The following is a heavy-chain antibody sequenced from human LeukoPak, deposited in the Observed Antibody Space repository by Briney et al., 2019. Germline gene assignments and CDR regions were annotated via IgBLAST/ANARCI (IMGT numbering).Heavy chain of an antibody. J-gene: IGHJ4*02. CDR2: IGDTGSLT. CDR1: GFNFSIYS. CDR3: ARDYSPPHYFDSSGYFDY. Sequence: GGSLRLSCIASGFNFSIYSMNWVHQAPGKGLEWVSYIGDTGSLTFYADSVKGRFTISRDNAKNSLYLQMSSLRAEDTAVYYCARDYSPPHYFDSSGYFDYWGQGTLVTVSS. V-gene: IGHV3-48*01. D-gene: IGHD3-22*01.